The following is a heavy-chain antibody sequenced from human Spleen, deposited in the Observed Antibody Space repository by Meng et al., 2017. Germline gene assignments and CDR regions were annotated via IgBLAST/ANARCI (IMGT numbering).Heavy chain of an antibody. V-gene: IGHV4-39*07. Sequence: GSLRLSCTVSGGSITSGNYYWGWIRQPPGEGLDWIGSIFYSGTTYYNPSLKSRVTISLHTSKNQFSLRLSSVTAVDSAMYYCARDEDISAAGKLFGDYWGQGTLVTVSS. J-gene: IGHJ4*02. D-gene: IGHD6-13*01. CDR1: GGSITSGNYY. CDR3: ARDEDISAAGKLFGDY. CDR2: IFYSGTT.